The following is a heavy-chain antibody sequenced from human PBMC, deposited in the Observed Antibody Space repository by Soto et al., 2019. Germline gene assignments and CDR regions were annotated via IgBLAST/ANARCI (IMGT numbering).Heavy chain of an antibody. J-gene: IGHJ4*02. CDR1: GFTFSSYW. CDR2: INSDGSST. Sequence: GGSLRLSCAASGFTFSSYWMHWVRQAPGKGLVWVSRINSDGSSTSYADSVKGRFTISRDNAKNTLYLQMNSLRAEDTTVYYCARTYSGYDYVNYWGQGTLVTVSS. D-gene: IGHD5-12*01. CDR3: ARTYSGYDYVNY. V-gene: IGHV3-74*01.